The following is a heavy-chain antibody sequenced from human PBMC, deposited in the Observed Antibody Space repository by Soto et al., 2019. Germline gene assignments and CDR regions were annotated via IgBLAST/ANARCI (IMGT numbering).Heavy chain of an antibody. D-gene: IGHD3-22*01. CDR1: GFTFSDYF. V-gene: IGHV3-11*01. CDR2: ISSSGSTI. CDR3: ARSLYYYDSSGYLY. Sequence: QVQLVESGGGLVKPGGSLRLSCAASGFTFSDYFMSWFRQAPGKGLEWVSYISSSGSTIYYADSVKGRFTISRNNAKNSLYLPMNSLRAEDTAVYYCARSLYYYDSSGYLYWGQGTLVTVSS. J-gene: IGHJ4*02.